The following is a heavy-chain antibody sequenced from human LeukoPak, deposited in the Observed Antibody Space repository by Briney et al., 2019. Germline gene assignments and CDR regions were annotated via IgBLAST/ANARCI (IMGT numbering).Heavy chain of an antibody. Sequence: SETLSLTCTVSGGSISSYYWSWIRQPPGKGLEWIGYIYYSGSTNYNPSLKSRVTISVDTSKNQFSLKLSSVTAADTAVYYCARSGVGYCSSTSCFNTPTLRPFDYWGQGTLVTVSS. J-gene: IGHJ4*02. V-gene: IGHV4-59*01. CDR3: ARSGVGYCSSTSCFNTPTLRPFDY. CDR2: IYYSGST. D-gene: IGHD2-2*01. CDR1: GGSISSYY.